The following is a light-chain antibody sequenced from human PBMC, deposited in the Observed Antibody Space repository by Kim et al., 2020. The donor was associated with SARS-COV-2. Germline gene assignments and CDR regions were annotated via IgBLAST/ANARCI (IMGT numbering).Light chain of an antibody. J-gene: IGLJ3*02. Sequence: HSITLSLTGTSRDVDGYNYVPCYQQSPGKGPKLIIYDVSTRPAGVSNRVSASKSGSTASLTISGLQAEDEADYYCSSYTGSSTLLFGGGTQLTVL. CDR2: DVS. CDR1: SRDVDGYNY. V-gene: IGLV2-14*04. CDR3: SSYTGSSTLL.